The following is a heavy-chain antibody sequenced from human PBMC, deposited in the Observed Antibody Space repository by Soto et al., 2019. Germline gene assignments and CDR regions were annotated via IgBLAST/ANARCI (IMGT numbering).Heavy chain of an antibody. V-gene: IGHV4-31*03. CDR1: GDSINNADYY. D-gene: IGHD5-12*01. CDR2: IYHSGTT. J-gene: IGHJ3*02. Sequence: QVQLQESGPGLVKPSQTLSLKCSVSGDSINNADYYWSWIRQHAGQGLEWIGDIYHSGTTYHNPPLRTRPPISIATSKTPFSLEMSSVTAAATAVYYCASDPWQAFEIRGQGPMVTVSS. CDR3: ASDPWQAFEI.